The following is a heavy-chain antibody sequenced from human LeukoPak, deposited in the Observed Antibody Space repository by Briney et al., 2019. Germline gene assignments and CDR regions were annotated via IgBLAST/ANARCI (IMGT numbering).Heavy chain of an antibody. CDR3: AKGSNYYYDSSGYYLEH. V-gene: IGHV3-30*18. J-gene: IGHJ1*01. CDR2: ISYDGSNK. D-gene: IGHD3-22*01. CDR1: GFTFSSYG. Sequence: GRSLRLSCAASGFTFSSYGMHWVRQAPGKGLEWVAVISYDGSNKYYADSVKGRFTISRDNSKNTLYLQMNSLRAEDTAVYYCAKGSNYYYDSSGYYLEHWGQGTLVTVSS.